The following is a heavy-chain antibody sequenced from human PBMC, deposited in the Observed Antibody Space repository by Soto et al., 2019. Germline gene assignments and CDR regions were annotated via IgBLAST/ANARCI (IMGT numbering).Heavy chain of an antibody. D-gene: IGHD5-12*01. V-gene: IGHV3-11*03. CDR2: ISTGSSYT. Sequence: PGGSLRLSCAASGFAFTNYYMSWIRQTPRKGLEWLSYISTGSSYTRYTDSVKGRFIISRDDAKNSVYLQMHSLRAEDTGLYYCASAPDTGFEYLFHNWGPGIQVTVSS. CDR1: GFAFTNYY. CDR3: ASAPDTGFEYLFHN. J-gene: IGHJ4*02.